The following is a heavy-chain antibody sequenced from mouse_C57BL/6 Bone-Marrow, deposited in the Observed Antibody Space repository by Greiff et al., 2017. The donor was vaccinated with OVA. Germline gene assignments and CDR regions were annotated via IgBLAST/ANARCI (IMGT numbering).Heavy chain of an antibody. CDR3: ARGGSRSYWYFDV. CDR2: INPSSGYT. Sequence: QVQLQQSGAELAKPGASVKLSCKASGYTFTSFWMHWVKQRPGQGLEWIGYINPSSGYTKYNQKFKDKATLTADKSSSTAYMQLSSLTYEDSAVYYCARGGSRSYWYFDVWGTGTTVTVSS. J-gene: IGHJ1*03. D-gene: IGHD1-1*01. V-gene: IGHV1-7*01. CDR1: GYTFTSFW.